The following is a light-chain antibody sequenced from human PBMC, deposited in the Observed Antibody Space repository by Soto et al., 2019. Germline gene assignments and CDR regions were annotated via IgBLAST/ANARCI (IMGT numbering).Light chain of an antibody. CDR3: QQFSSSPLT. J-gene: IGKJ4*01. CDR1: QSVSSY. CDR2: DAS. V-gene: IGKV3-20*01. Sequence: EIVLTQSPATLALSPGEGATLSCRASQSVSSYLAWYQQKPGQAPRLLIYDASSRATGIPDRFSGGGSGTDFTLTISRLEPEDFAVYYCQQFSSSPLTFGGGTKVDI.